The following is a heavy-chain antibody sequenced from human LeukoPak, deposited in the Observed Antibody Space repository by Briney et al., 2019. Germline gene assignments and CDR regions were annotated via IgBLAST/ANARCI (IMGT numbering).Heavy chain of an antibody. CDR1: GGTFSSYA. V-gene: IGHV1-69*13. D-gene: IGHD3-3*01. J-gene: IGHJ4*02. Sequence: ASVKVSCKASGGTFSSYAISWVRQAPGQGLEWMGGIIPIFGTANYAQKFQGRVTITADESTSTAYMELSSLRSEDTAVYYCARDLVQVGIFGVVRLDGYFDYWGQGTLVTVSS. CDR2: IIPIFGTA. CDR3: ARDLVQVGIFGVVRLDGYFDY.